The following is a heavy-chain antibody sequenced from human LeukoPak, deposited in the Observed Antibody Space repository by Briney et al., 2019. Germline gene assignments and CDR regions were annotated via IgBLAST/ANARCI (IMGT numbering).Heavy chain of an antibody. CDR2: IKRDGSYK. D-gene: IGHD6-13*01. CDR3: ATDPGSSSFDY. V-gene: IGHV3-7*01. J-gene: IGHJ4*01. Sequence: GGSLRLSCVASGFTFGSYWMSWVRQAPGKGLECVSYIKRDGSYKNYVDSVKGRFAISRDNAENSVHLQMHSLRAEDTAIYYCATDPGSSSFDYWGQGALVIVSS. CDR1: GFTFGSYW.